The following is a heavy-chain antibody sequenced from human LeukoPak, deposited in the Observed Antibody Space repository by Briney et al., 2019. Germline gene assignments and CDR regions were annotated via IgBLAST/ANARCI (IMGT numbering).Heavy chain of an antibody. CDR2: IYYSGST. V-gene: IGHV4-30-4*02. Sequence: SETLSLTCTVSGGSISSGDYYWSWIRQPPGKGLEWIGYIYYSGSTYYNPSLKSRVTISVDTSKNQFSLKLSPVTAADTAVYYCARDPRYDAFDIWGQGTMVTVSS. J-gene: IGHJ3*02. D-gene: IGHD5-24*01. CDR3: ARDPRYDAFDI. CDR1: GGSISSGDYY.